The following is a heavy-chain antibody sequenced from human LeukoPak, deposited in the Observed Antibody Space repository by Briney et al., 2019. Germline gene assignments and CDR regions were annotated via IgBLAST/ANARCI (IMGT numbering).Heavy chain of an antibody. CDR2: ISGSGGST. D-gene: IGHD2-21*02. J-gene: IGHJ4*02. V-gene: IGHV3-23*01. CDR3: ANRIGVTAILPLFDY. CDR1: GFTFSSYA. Sequence: PGGSLRLSCAASGFTFSSYAMSWVRQAPGKGLEWVSAISGSGGSTYYADSVKGRFTISRDNSKNTLYLQMNSLRAEDTAVYYCANRIGVTAILPLFDYWGQGTLVTVSS.